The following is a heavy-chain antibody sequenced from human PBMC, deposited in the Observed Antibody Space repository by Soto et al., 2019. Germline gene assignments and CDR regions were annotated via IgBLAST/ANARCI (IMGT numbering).Heavy chain of an antibody. V-gene: IGHV4-61*02. CDR3: ARDSANYLAVAWNWFDP. D-gene: IGHD6-19*01. CDR2: IYTSGST. Sequence: SETLSLTCTVSGGSISSSSYYWSWIRQPAGKGLEWIGRIYTSGSTNYNPSLKSRVTMSVDTSKNQFSLKLSSVTAADTAVYYCARDSANYLAVAWNWFDPWGQGTLVTVSS. CDR1: GGSISSSSYY. J-gene: IGHJ5*02.